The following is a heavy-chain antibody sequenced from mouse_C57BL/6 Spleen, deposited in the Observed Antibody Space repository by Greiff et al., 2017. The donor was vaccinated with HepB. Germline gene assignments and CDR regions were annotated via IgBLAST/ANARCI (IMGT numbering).Heavy chain of an antibody. CDR1: GYTFTDYN. J-gene: IGHJ2*01. CDR2: INPNNGGT. Sequence: EVKLMESGPELVKPGASVKMSCKASGYTFTDYNMHWVKQSHGKSLEWIGYINPNNGGTSYNQKFKGKATLTVNKSSSTAYMELRSLTSEDSAVYYCARRSYYYGSSYDYWGQGTTLTVSS. D-gene: IGHD1-1*01. V-gene: IGHV1-22*01. CDR3: ARRSYYYGSSYDY.